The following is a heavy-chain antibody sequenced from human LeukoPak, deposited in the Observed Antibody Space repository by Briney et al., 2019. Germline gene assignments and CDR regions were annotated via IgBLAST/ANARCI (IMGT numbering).Heavy chain of an antibody. V-gene: IGHV3-64D*09. Sequence: GGSRRLSCSASGFTFSGYAMHWVRQAPGKGLEYVSAISSNGGSTHYADSVKGRFTISRDNSKNTLYLQMSSLRAEDTAVYYCVKDHGYSSAWYVRGLDYWGQGTLVTVSS. CDR2: ISSNGGST. CDR3: VKDHGYSSAWYVRGLDY. D-gene: IGHD6-19*01. CDR1: GFTFSGYA. J-gene: IGHJ4*02.